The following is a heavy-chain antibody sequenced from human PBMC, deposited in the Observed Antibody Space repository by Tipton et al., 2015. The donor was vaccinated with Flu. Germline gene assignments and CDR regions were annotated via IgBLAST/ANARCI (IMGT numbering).Heavy chain of an antibody. D-gene: IGHD6-19*01. J-gene: IGHJ5*02. V-gene: IGHV1-46*01. CDR2: INPSGGST. Sequence: QLVQSGAEVKKPGASVKVSCKASGYTFTSYYMHWVRQAPGQGLEWTGIINPSGGSTSYAQKFQGRVTMTRDTSTSTVYMELSSLRSEDTAVYYCASAGIAVAGTDWFDPWGQRTLVTVSS. CDR3: ASAGIAVAGTDWFDP. CDR1: GYTFTSYY.